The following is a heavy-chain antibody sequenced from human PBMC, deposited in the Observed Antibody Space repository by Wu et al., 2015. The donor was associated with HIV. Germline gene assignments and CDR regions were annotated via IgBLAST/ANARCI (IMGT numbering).Heavy chain of an antibody. D-gene: IGHD4-23*01. CDR2: MYSSGRI. CDR1: GFAVISNY. Sequence: EVELVESGGDLVQPGGSLRLSCTASGFAVISNYMSWVRQAPGKGLEWVSVMYSSGRIYDADSVKGRFTISRDNSKNILYLQMNSLRDEDTAVYYCARVPLGGNLPHEAFDVWGQGTMVTVSS. CDR3: ARVPLGGNLPHEAFDV. V-gene: IGHV3-53*01. J-gene: IGHJ3*01.